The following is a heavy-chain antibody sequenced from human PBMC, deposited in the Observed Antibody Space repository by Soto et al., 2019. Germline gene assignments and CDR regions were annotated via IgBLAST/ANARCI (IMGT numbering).Heavy chain of an antibody. CDR1: GFTFSTYG. V-gene: IGHV3-23*01. J-gene: IGHJ2*01. CDR3: AKAGYYGGNWYFDL. Sequence: EVQLLESGGGLVQPGGSLRLSCAASGFTFSTYGMNWVRQAPGKGLEWVSGITGSGASTYYADSVKGRFTISRDNSKNTLYLQMNSLRAEDTAVYYCAKAGYYGGNWYFDLWGRGTLVTVSS. D-gene: IGHD4-17*01. CDR2: ITGSGAST.